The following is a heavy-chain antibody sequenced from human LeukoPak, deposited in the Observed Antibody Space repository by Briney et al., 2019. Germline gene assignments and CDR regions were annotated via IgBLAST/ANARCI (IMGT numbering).Heavy chain of an antibody. CDR1: GGSISSGDYY. CDR3: ARAVGDFWSGYSAFDI. Sequence: SETLSLTCTVSGGSISSGDYYWSWIRQPPGKGLEWIGYIYYSGSTYYNPSLKSRVTISVDTSKNQFSLKLSPVTAADTAVYYCARAVGDFWSGYSAFDIWGQGTMVTVSS. D-gene: IGHD3-3*01. CDR2: IYYSGST. J-gene: IGHJ3*02. V-gene: IGHV4-30-4*08.